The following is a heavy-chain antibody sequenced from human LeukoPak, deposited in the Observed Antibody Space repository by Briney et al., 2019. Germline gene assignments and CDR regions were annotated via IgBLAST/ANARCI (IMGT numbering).Heavy chain of an antibody. CDR1: GFTFSSYA. V-gene: IGHV3-23*01. Sequence: GGSLRLSCAASGFTFSSYAMSWVRQAPGKGLEWVSAISGSGGSTFYADSVKGRFTISRDNSKNTLYLQMNSLRAEDTAVYYCAKRLAMTGTYHFDYWGQGTLVTVSS. J-gene: IGHJ4*02. D-gene: IGHD6-19*01. CDR2: ISGSGGST. CDR3: AKRLAMTGTYHFDY.